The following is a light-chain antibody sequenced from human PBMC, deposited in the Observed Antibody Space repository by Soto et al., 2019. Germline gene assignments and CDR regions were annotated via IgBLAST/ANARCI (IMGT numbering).Light chain of an antibody. CDR3: FSFTSHSSHYV. J-gene: IGLJ1*01. Sequence: QSALTQPASVSESPGQSITISCTGTISDVGGHGYVSWYQQHPGKAPKLMIYEVTYRPSGVSDRFSGSKSGNTASLTISGLLAEDDADYYCFSFTSHSSHYVFGTGTKVTVL. CDR2: EVT. CDR1: ISDVGGHGY. V-gene: IGLV2-14*01.